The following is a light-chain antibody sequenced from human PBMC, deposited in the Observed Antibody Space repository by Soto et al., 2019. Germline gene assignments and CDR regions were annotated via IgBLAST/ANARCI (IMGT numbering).Light chain of an antibody. V-gene: IGKV1-13*02. CDR3: QQVNSYPFT. J-gene: IGKJ2*01. Sequence: AIQLTQSPSSPAASTGDRVTITCRASQGIASGLAWYQQKPGKAPKLLIQDASSLESGVPSRFSGSGSGTDFTLTISSLQPEDFATYHCQQVNSYPFTFGGGTKLEI. CDR1: QGIASG. CDR2: DAS.